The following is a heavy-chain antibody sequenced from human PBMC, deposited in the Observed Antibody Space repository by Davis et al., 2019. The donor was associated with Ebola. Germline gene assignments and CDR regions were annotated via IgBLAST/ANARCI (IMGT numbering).Heavy chain of an antibody. CDR2: IWYDGSNK. J-gene: IGHJ6*04. V-gene: IGHV3-33*01. Sequence: GGSLRLSCAASGFTFSSYGMHWVRQAPGKGLEWVAVIWYDGSNKYYADSVKGRFTISRDNSKNTLYLQMNSLRAEDTAVYYCARGDIVATIHYYGMDVWGKGTTVTVSS. CDR3: ARGDIVATIHYYGMDV. D-gene: IGHD5-12*01. CDR1: GFTFSSYG.